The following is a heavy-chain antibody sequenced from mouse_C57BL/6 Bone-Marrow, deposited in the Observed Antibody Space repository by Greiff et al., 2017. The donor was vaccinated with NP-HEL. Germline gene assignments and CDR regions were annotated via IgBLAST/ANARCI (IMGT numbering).Heavy chain of an antibody. CDR2: ISNGGGST. V-gene: IGHV5-12*01. J-gene: IGHJ1*03. CDR3: ANDTAGVANRYFDV. D-gene: IGHD1-1*01. CDR1: GFTFSDYY. Sequence: EVKLVESGGGLVQPGGSLKLSCAASGFTFSDYYMYWVRQTPEKRLEWVAYISNGGGSTYYPDTVKGRFTISRDNAKNTLYLQMSRLKTEATAMYYCANDTAGVANRYFDVWGTGTTVTVSS.